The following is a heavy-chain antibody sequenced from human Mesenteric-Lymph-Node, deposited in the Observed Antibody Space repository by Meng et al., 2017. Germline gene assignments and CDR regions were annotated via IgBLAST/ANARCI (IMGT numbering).Heavy chain of an antibody. V-gene: IGHV4-34*01. J-gene: IGHJ5*02. CDR3: ARRIVGATTWFDP. CDR2: INHSGST. D-gene: IGHD1-26*01. Sequence: SQTRSLTGAVYGGSFSGYYWSWIRQPPGKGLEWIGEINHSGSTNYNPSLKSRVTISVDTSKNQFSLKLSSVTAADTAVYYCARRIVGATTWFDPWGQGTLVTVSS. CDR1: GGSFSGYY.